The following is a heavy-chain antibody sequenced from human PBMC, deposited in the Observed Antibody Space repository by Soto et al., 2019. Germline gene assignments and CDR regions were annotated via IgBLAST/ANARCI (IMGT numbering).Heavy chain of an antibody. V-gene: IGHV4-30-2*05. D-gene: IGHD3-10*01. CDR3: ARGKGLLWFGEQPPLYFDY. Sequence: PSETLSLTYAVSGGSISSGGYSWSWIRKPPGKGLEWIGYIYHSGSTYYNPSLKSRVTISVDTSKNQFSLKLSSVTAADTAVYYCARGKGLLWFGEQPPLYFDYWGQGTLVTVSS. CDR2: IYHSGST. CDR1: GGSISSGGYS. J-gene: IGHJ4*02.